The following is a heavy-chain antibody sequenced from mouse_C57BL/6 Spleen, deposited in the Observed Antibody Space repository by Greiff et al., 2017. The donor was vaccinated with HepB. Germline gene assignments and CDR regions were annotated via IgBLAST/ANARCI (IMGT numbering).Heavy chain of an antibody. CDR1: GYTFTSYW. V-gene: IGHV1-69*01. CDR3: ARWGYYGSSHGAMDY. CDR2: IDPSDSYT. Sequence: QVQLKQPGAELVMPGASVKLSCKASGYTFTSYWMHWVKQRPGQGLEWIGEIDPSDSYTNYNQKFKGKSTLTVDKSSSTAYMQLSSLTSEDSAVYYCARWGYYGSSHGAMDYWGQGTSVTVSS. J-gene: IGHJ4*01. D-gene: IGHD1-1*01.